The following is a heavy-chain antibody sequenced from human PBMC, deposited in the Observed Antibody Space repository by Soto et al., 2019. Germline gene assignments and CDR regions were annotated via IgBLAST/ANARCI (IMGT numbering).Heavy chain of an antibody. CDR1: GGTFSSYA. CDR3: ARDLGVVVPAALTYYYGMDV. D-gene: IGHD2-2*01. V-gene: IGHV1-69*13. Sequence: SVKVSCKASGGTFSSYAISWVRQAPGQGLEWMGGIIPIFGTANYAQKFQGRVTITADESTSTAYMELSSLRSEDTAMYYCARDLGVVVPAALTYYYGMDVWGQGTTVTVSS. J-gene: IGHJ6*02. CDR2: IIPIFGTA.